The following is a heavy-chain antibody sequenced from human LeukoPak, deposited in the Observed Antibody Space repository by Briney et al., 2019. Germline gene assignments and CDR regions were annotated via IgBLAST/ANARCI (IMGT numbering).Heavy chain of an antibody. CDR1: GYNFLSYW. Sequence: GESLKISCKASGYNFLSYWIGWVRQMPGKGLEWMGVIYPEDSDTKYSPSFQGHVTISADKSINTAYLQWNSLKSSDTAMYFCARHGSRWLQSAFGYWGQGALVTVSS. CDR2: IYPEDSDT. J-gene: IGHJ4*02. D-gene: IGHD5-24*01. CDR3: ARHGSRWLQSAFGY. V-gene: IGHV5-51*01.